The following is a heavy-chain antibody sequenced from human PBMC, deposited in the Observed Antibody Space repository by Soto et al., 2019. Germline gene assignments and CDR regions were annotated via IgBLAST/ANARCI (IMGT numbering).Heavy chain of an antibody. V-gene: IGHV5-51*01. J-gene: IGHJ5*02. CDR2: IYPADSDT. D-gene: IGHD3-22*01. Sequence: GESLKISCEGSGYSFTNYWIGWVRQMPGKGLEWMGIIYPADSDTRYSPSFQGQVTISADKSINTAYLQWGSLKASDTAIYYCARRFTMIGTSFDTWGQGTLVTVSS. CDR1: GYSFTNYW. CDR3: ARRFTMIGTSFDT.